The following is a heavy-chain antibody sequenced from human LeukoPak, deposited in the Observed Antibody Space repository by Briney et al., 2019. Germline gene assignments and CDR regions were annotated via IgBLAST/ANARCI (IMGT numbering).Heavy chain of an antibody. CDR2: MFYSGST. V-gene: IGHV4-39*07. D-gene: IGHD6-19*01. CDR3: ARVSGSGWTALYYYGMDV. J-gene: IGHJ6*02. CDR1: GGSISSSTYY. Sequence: SETLSLTCTVSGGSISSSTYYWGWIRQPPGKGLEWIGSMFYSGSTYYNPSLKSRVTISVDTSKNQFSLRLTSVTAADTAVYYCARVSGSGWTALYYYGMDVWGQGTTVTVSS.